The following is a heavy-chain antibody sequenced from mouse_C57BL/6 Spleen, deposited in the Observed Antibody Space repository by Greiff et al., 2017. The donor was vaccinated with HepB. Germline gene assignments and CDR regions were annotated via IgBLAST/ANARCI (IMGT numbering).Heavy chain of an antibody. Sequence: VQLVESGAELVKPGASVKISCKASGYAFSSYWMNWVKQRPGKGLEWIGQIYPGDGDTNYNGKFKGKATLTADKSSSTAYMQLSSLTSEDSAVYFCARWDGYYGFAYWGQGTLVTVSA. CDR3: ARWDGYYGFAY. D-gene: IGHD2-3*01. CDR2: IYPGDGDT. J-gene: IGHJ3*01. CDR1: GYAFSSYW. V-gene: IGHV1-80*01.